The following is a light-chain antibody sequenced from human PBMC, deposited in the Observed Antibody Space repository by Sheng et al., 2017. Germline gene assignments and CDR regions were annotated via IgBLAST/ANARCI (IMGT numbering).Light chain of an antibody. V-gene: IGLV1-36*01. CDR2: YDD. CDR3: TTWDDSLNALV. J-gene: IGLJ2*01. CDR1: TSNIGNNA. Sequence: QSVLTQPPSVSEAPRQRVTISCFGSTSNIGNNAVSWYQQLPGQAPKLLIYYDDLLPSGVSDRFAGSKSGTSASLAISGLQSEDEAHYYCTTWDDSLNALVFGGGTKLTVL.